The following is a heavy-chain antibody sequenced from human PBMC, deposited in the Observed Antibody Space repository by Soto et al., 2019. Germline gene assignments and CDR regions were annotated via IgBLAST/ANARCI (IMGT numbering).Heavy chain of an antibody. CDR2: INSDGSST. CDR3: ARGRGWYWFDP. V-gene: IGHV3-74*01. CDR1: GFTFSSYW. Sequence: QPGGSLRLSCAASGFTFSSYWMHWVRQVPGKGLVWVSRINSDGSSTSFADSVKGRFTISRDNAKNTLYLQMNSLRAEDTAVYYCARGRGWYWFDPWGQGTLVTVSS. J-gene: IGHJ5*02. D-gene: IGHD6-19*01.